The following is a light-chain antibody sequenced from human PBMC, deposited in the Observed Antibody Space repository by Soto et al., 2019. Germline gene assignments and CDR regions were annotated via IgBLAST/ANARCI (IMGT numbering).Light chain of an antibody. Sequence: DIVLPPSPGTLSLSHGERASLSCSASQSVTSYLALYQPTPGQPPRLLIYDASNRATGIPARFSGSGSGTDFTLTSSSLEPEDFAVYYCQQRSNWPLTFGGGTKVEIK. CDR2: DAS. CDR1: QSVTSY. CDR3: QQRSNWPLT. V-gene: IGKV3-11*01. J-gene: IGKJ4*01.